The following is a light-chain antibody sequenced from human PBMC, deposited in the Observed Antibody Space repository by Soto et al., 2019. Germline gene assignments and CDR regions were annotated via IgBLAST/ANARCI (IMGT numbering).Light chain of an antibody. CDR3: QQYDSSPPYT. V-gene: IGKV3-20*01. CDR2: GAS. CDR1: QSVSSSY. J-gene: IGKJ2*01. Sequence: EIVLTQSPGTLSLSPGERATLSCRASQSVSSSYLAWYQQKPGQAPRLLIYGASSRATGIPDRFSRSGSGTDFTLTISRLEPEDFAVYYCQQYDSSPPYTFGQGTKLEIK.